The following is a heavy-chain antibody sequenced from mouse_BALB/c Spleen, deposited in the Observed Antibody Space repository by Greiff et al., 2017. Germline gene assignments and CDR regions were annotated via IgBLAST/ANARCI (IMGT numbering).Heavy chain of an antibody. CDR2: ISSGGGST. V-gene: IGHV5-12-1*01. Sequence: EVHRVESGGGLVKPGGSLKLSCAASGFAFSSYDMSWVRQTPEKRLEWVAYISSGGGSTYYPDTVKGRFTISRDNAKNTLYLQMSSLKSEDTAMYYCASHRYDGAWFAYWGQGTLVTVSA. CDR3: ASHRYDGAWFAY. J-gene: IGHJ3*01. CDR1: GFAFSSYD. D-gene: IGHD2-14*01.